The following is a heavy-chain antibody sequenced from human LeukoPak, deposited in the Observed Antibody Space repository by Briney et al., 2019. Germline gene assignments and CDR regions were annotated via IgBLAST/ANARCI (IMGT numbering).Heavy chain of an antibody. V-gene: IGHV3-21*04. J-gene: IGHJ4*02. Sequence: GGSLRLSCAASGFTFSSYSMNWVRQAPGKGLEWVSSISSSSSYIYYADSVKGRFTISRDNAKNSLYLQMNSLRAEDTAVYYCAKAGDSSSSPLFLDWGQGTLVTVSS. CDR1: GFTFSSYS. CDR3: AKAGDSSSSPLFLD. CDR2: ISSSSSYI. D-gene: IGHD6-6*01.